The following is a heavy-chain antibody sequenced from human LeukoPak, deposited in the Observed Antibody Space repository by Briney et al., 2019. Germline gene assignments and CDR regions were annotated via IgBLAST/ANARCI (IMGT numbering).Heavy chain of an antibody. CDR1: GFTFSNYA. CDR2: IWFDGSKK. V-gene: IGHV3-33*08. J-gene: IGHJ6*02. CDR3: ARVANITTFGMDV. D-gene: IGHD3-9*01. Sequence: GGSLRLSCAASGFTFSNYAMSWVRQAPGKGPEWVAVIWFDGSKKYYSDSVKGRFTISRDNSKNTLYLQMNSLRAEDTAVYYCARVANITTFGMDVWGQGTTVTVSS.